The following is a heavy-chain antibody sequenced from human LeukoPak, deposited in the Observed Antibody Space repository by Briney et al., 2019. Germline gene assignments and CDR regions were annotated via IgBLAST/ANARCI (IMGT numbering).Heavy chain of an antibody. CDR1: GGSFSGYY. CDR2: INHSGST. V-gene: IGHV4-34*01. Sequence: PSETLSLTCAVYGGSFSGYYWSWIRQPPGKGLEWIGEINHSGSTNYNPSLKSRVNTSKNQFSLKLSSVTAADTAVYYCASHVYCSGGSCYHLRRDWFDPWGQGTLVTVSS. J-gene: IGHJ5*02. D-gene: IGHD2-15*01. CDR3: ASHVYCSGGSCYHLRRDWFDP.